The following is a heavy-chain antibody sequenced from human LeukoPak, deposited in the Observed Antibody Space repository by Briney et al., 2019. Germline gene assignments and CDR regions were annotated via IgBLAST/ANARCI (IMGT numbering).Heavy chain of an antibody. CDR3: ARAKRDSSVDY. CDR2: IYHSGST. D-gene: IGHD3-22*01. J-gene: IGHJ4*02. CDR1: GGSISSGGYS. V-gene: IGHV4-30-2*01. Sequence: PSQTLSLTCAVSGGSISSGGYSWSWIRQRPGKGLEWIGYIYHSGSTYYNPSLKSRVTISVDRSKNQFSLKLSSVTAADTAVYYCARAKRDSSVDYWGQGTLVTVSS.